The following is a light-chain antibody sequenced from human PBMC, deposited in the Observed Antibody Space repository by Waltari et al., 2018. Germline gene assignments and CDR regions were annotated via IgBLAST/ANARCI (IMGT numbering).Light chain of an antibody. J-gene: IGKJ5*01. CDR2: EAS. V-gene: IGKV3-15*01. CDR1: QSIARN. CDR3: QQYNRWPPIT. Sequence: EVVMTQSPATLSLFPGERATLSCRASQSIARNLAWYQQKPAQAPRLLIYEASTRATGISARFRGSGSGAEFTLTISSLQSEDSAVYYCQQYNRWPPITFGQGTRLEIK.